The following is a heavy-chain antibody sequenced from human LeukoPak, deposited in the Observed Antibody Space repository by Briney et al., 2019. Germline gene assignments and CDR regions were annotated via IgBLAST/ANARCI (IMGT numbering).Heavy chain of an antibody. J-gene: IGHJ4*02. CDR1: GFTFSSYG. CDR2: ISYEGSIK. D-gene: IGHD4-17*01. Sequence: GGSLRLSCAASGFTFSSYGMHWVRQAPGKGLEWVAVISYEGSIKYYADSVKGRFTISRDNSKNTLYLQMNSLRPEDTAVYYCARDSYGDFYFDYWGQGTLVTVSS. CDR3: ARDSYGDFYFDY. V-gene: IGHV3-30*03.